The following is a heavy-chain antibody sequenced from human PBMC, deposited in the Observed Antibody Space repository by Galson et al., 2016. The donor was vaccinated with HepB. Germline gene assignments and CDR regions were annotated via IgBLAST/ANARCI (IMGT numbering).Heavy chain of an antibody. Sequence: CAISGDSVSSNSAAWNWIRRSPSRGLEWLGRTYYRTKWYNDYAVSVKSRITINADTSKNQFSLQLKSVTPEDTAVYYCASSNPISGFWCGYRYYYYAMDVWGQGTTVTVSS. CDR3: ASSNPISGFWCGYRYYYYAMDV. J-gene: IGHJ6*02. CDR2: TYYRTKWYN. V-gene: IGHV6-1*01. D-gene: IGHD3-3*01. CDR1: GDSVSSNSAA.